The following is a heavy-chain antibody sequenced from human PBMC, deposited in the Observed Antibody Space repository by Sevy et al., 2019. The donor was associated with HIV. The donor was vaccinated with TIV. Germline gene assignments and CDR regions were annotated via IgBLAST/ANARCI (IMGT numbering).Heavy chain of an antibody. D-gene: IGHD6-25*01. Sequence: PSETLSLTCAVYYGSLSGYYYSWIRQSPGKGLEWIGEIHHTGTTTYTPSLKSRVTISLDTSMNQFSLKLTSVTAADTGVYYCARGLDARLPDYWGHGNQVTVSS. J-gene: IGHJ4*01. V-gene: IGHV4-34*01. CDR2: IHHTGTT. CDR1: YGSLSGYY. CDR3: ARGLDARLPDY.